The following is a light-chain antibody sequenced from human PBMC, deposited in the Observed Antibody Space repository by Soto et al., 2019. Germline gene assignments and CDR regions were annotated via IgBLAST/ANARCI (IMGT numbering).Light chain of an antibody. CDR2: CAS. CDR3: RQLGSSPRM. V-gene: IGKV3-20*01. CDR1: QSVSSNY. Sequence: EVVLTQSPGTLSLSPGERATLSCRASQSVSSNYVAWYQQRPGQTPRPLIYCASSRATGIPDRFSGSGSGKNFPLPISRRELEDFAVYSCRQLGSSPRMFGQGTKVDIK. J-gene: IGKJ1*01.